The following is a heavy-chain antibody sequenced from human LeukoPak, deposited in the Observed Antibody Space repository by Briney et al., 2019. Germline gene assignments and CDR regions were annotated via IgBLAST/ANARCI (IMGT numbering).Heavy chain of an antibody. V-gene: IGHV3-23*01. Sequence: GGSLRLSCAASGFTVSSNYMSWVRQAPGKGLEWVSAISGSGGSTYYADSVKGRFTISRDKSKNTLYLQMNSLRAEDTAVYYCARLGDGGLDYWGQGTLVTVSS. CDR1: GFTVSSNY. J-gene: IGHJ4*02. D-gene: IGHD4-23*01. CDR3: ARLGDGGLDY. CDR2: ISGSGGST.